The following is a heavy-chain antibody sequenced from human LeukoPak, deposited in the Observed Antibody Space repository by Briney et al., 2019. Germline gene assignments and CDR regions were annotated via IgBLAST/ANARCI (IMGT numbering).Heavy chain of an antibody. D-gene: IGHD2-2*01. CDR2: ISSSSSYI. J-gene: IGHJ6*02. V-gene: IGHV3-21*01. CDR3: ARDQNDIVVVPAAPLCMDV. Sequence: GGSLRFSCAASGFTFSSYSTNWVRQAPGKGLEWVSSISSSSSYIYYADSAKGRFTISRDNAKNSLYLQMNSLRAEDTAVYYCARDQNDIVVVPAAPLCMDVWGQGTTVTVSS. CDR1: GFTFSSYS.